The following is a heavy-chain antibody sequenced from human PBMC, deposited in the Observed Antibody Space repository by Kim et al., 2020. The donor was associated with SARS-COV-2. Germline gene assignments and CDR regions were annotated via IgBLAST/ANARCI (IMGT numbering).Heavy chain of an antibody. CDR1: GGTFSSYA. Sequence: SVKVSCKASGGTFSSYAISWVRQAPGQGLEWMGGIIPIFGTANYAQKFQGRVTITADESTSTAYMELSSLRSEDTAVYYCARTGKHSSGFTLLDYWGQGTLVTVSS. CDR3: ARTGKHSSGFTLLDY. CDR2: IIPIFGTA. D-gene: IGHD6-19*01. V-gene: IGHV1-69*13. J-gene: IGHJ4*02.